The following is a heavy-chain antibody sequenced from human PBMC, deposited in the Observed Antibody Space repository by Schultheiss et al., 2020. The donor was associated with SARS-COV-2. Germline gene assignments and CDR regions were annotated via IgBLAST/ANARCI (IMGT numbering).Heavy chain of an antibody. J-gene: IGHJ6*02. Sequence: ASVKVSCKASGYTFTSYGISWVRQAPGQGLEWMGWISAYNGNTNYAQKLQGRVTMTTDTSTSTAYMELRSLRSDATAVYYCAVGGGRNWNNYYGMDVWGQGTTVTVSS. CDR3: AVGGGRNWNNYYGMDV. CDR2: ISAYNGNT. CDR1: GYTFTSYG. V-gene: IGHV1-18*01. D-gene: IGHD1/OR15-1a*01.